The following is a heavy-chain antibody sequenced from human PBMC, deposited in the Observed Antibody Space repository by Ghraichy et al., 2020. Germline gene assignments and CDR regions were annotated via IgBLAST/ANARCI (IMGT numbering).Heavy chain of an antibody. V-gene: IGHV3-23*01. CDR3: AKRVVVTAIDYFDY. CDR1: GFTFSSYA. CDR2: ISDSGGST. J-gene: IGHJ4*02. Sequence: GESLNISCAASGFTFSSYAMSWVRQAPGKGLEWVSVISDSGGSTYYADSVKGRFTISRDNSKNTLYLQMNSLRAEDTAVYYCAKRVVVTAIDYFDYWGQGTLVTVSS. D-gene: IGHD2-21*02.